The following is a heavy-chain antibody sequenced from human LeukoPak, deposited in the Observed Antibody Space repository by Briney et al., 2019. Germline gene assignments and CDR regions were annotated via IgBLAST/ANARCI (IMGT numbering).Heavy chain of an antibody. J-gene: IGHJ6*03. V-gene: IGHV3-7*01. CDR1: GFTFSSQW. CDR3: AREHYFYYLDA. Sequence: GGSLRLSCAASGFTFSSQWMSWVRQAPGKVLEWVAIVNQGGTQKYYVDSVKGRFTISRDNAENSLYLQMNSLRTEDTAVYYCAREHYFYYLDAWGKGTTVTVSS. CDR2: VNQGGTQK.